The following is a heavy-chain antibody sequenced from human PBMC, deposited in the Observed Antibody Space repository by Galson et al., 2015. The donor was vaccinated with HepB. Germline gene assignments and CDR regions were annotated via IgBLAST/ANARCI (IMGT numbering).Heavy chain of an antibody. CDR3: ARTPYYGSDVSFYNGWFDP. CDR1: GYILTNFA. J-gene: IGHJ5*02. V-gene: IGHV7-4-1*02. Sequence: SVKVSCKASGYILTNFAMNWVRQAPGQGPEWMGWIDTNTRNPTYAQGFTGRFVFSLDTSVSTAYLQISNLRAEDTAVYYCARTPYYGSDVSFYNGWFDPWGQGTLVTVSS. D-gene: IGHD3-10*01. CDR2: IDTNTRNP.